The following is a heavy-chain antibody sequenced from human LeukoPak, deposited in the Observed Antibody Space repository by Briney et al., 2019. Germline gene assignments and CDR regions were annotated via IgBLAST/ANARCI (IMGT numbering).Heavy chain of an antibody. V-gene: IGHV3-30*02. CDR2: IRNDGSTK. CDR1: GFIFRDYT. J-gene: IGHJ3*02. CDR3: AKDGVSSSVWAFDI. Sequence: PGGSLRLSCAASGFIFRDYTMTWVRQAPGKGLEWVAFIRNDGSTKYYVDSVKGRFVISRDNSRNTLYLYMNSLRAEDSAVYYCAKDGVSSSVWAFDIWGQGTMVTVSS. D-gene: IGHD3-10*01.